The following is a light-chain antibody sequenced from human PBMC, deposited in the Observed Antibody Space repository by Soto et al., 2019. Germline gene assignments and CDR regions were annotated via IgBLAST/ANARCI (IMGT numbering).Light chain of an antibody. J-gene: IGLJ3*02. CDR1: SGHSTYA. V-gene: IGLV4-69*01. CDR2: VNGDGSH. Sequence: QLVLTQSPSASASLGASVKLTCTLSSGHSTYAIAWHQQQPERGPRYLMKVNGDGSHTRGDGIPDRFSGSSSGAERYLTISSLQSEDEADYYCQTWGTGIRVFGRGTKLTVL. CDR3: QTWGTGIRV.